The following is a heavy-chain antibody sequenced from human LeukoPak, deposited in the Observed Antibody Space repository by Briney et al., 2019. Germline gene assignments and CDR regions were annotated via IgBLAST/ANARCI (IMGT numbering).Heavy chain of an antibody. Sequence: GGSLRLSCAASGFTFSSYSMNWVRQAPGKGLEWVSYISSSSSYTNYADSVKGRFTISRDNAKNSLYLQMNSLRAEDTAVYYCARDLEAAAGPFDYWGQGTLVTVSS. CDR2: ISSSSSYT. V-gene: IGHV3-21*05. J-gene: IGHJ4*02. CDR3: ARDLEAAAGPFDY. D-gene: IGHD6-13*01. CDR1: GFTFSSYS.